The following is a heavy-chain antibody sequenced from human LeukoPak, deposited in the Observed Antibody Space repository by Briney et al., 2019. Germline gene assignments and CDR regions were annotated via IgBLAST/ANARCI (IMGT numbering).Heavy chain of an antibody. CDR3: ASGTPPMLGYCSGGSCYDLGAFDI. Sequence: SETLSLTCTVSGYSISSGYYWGWIRQPPGKGLEWIGSIYHSGSTYYNPSLKSRVTISVDTSKNQFSLKLSSVTAADTAVYYCASGTPPMLGYCSGGSCYDLGAFDIWGQGTMVTVSS. D-gene: IGHD2-15*01. CDR1: GYSISSGYY. J-gene: IGHJ3*02. CDR2: IYHSGST. V-gene: IGHV4-38-2*02.